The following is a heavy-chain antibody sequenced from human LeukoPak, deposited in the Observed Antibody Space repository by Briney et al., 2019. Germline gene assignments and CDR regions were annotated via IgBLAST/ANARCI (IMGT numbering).Heavy chain of an antibody. CDR2: IKPDGSEQ. J-gene: IGHJ4*02. V-gene: IGHV3-7*01. CDR1: GITFSTYR. D-gene: IGHD3-22*01. Sequence: GGSLRLSCSASGITFSTYRMNWVRQAPGKGLEWVANIKPDGSEQFYVDSLRGRFIISRDNARNSLYLQMNSLRVEDTALYYCVRDSNSGYHPNWGQGALVTVSS. CDR3: VRDSNSGYHPN.